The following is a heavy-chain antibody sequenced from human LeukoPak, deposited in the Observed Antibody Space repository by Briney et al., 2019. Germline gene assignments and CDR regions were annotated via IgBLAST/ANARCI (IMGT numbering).Heavy chain of an antibody. CDR2: ISSDTSTI. D-gene: IGHD4-17*01. J-gene: IGHJ4*02. Sequence: PGGSLRLSCAASGFTFSDYYMSWIRQAPGKGLEWVSYISSDTSTIYYADSVKGRFTISRDNAKNSLYLQMNSLRAEDTAMFFCARDYKDYVPDYWGQGTLVTISS. V-gene: IGHV3-11*01. CDR3: ARDYKDYVPDY. CDR1: GFTFSDYY.